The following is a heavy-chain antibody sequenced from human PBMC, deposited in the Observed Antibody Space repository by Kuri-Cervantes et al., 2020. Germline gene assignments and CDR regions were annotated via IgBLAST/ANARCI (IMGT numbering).Heavy chain of an antibody. CDR1: GFTFSNYG. D-gene: IGHD3-10*01. V-gene: IGHV3-30*02. Sequence: GESLKISCAASGFTFSNYGTHRVRQSPGKGLEWLAFIRFDGSNTYYVDSVKGRFTISRDNAKNSLYLQMNSLRAEDTAVYYCARDRKYYGSDYYYYYMDVWGKGTTVTVSS. CDR2: IRFDGSNT. CDR3: ARDRKYYGSDYYYYYMDV. J-gene: IGHJ6*03.